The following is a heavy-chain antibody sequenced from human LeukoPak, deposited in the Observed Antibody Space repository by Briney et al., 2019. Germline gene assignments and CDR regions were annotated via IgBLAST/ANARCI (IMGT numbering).Heavy chain of an antibody. J-gene: IGHJ4*02. Sequence: GGSLRLSCAASGFTFSDYYMTWLRQAPGKGLEWISYISTSSRTIYYAYSVKGRFTISRDNAKNSLYLQMSSLRAEDTAMYYCARDTGGYTYGSLDYWGQGTLVTVSS. CDR1: GFTFSDYY. CDR3: ARDTGGYTYGSLDY. CDR2: ISTSSRTI. V-gene: IGHV3-11*04. D-gene: IGHD5-18*01.